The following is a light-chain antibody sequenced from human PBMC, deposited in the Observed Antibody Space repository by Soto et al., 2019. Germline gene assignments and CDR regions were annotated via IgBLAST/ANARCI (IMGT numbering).Light chain of an antibody. CDR1: QSVSSN. CDR3: HQYNNWPPWT. CDR2: GAS. V-gene: IGKV3-15*01. Sequence: EIRMKQSPATLSVSTGERATLSSRASQSVSSNLAWYQQKPGQAPRLLIYGASTRATGIPARFSGSGSGTEFTLTISSLQSEDYAVYYCHQYNNWPPWTFGQGSKVAIK. J-gene: IGKJ1*01.